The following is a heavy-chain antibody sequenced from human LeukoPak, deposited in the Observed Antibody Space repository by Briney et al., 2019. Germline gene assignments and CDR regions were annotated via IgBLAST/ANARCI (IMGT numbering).Heavy chain of an antibody. V-gene: IGHV3-23*01. J-gene: IGHJ6*03. CDR3: AKKEGDTYFSWYMDV. D-gene: IGHD2-21*01. CDR2: ISNDGGGT. Sequence: GGSLRLSCAASGFIFNNYGLIWVRQAPGKGLEWVSAISNDGGGTQYADFVEGRFTISRDNSKNTLYLQMNSLRAEDTAIYYCAKKEGDTYFSWYMDVWGKGTTVTVSS. CDR1: GFIFNNYG.